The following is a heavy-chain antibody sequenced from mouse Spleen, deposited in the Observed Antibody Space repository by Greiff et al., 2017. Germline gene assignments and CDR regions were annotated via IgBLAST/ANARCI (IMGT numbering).Heavy chain of an antibody. CDR3: ATGVYDGYYFDY. J-gene: IGHJ2*01. V-gene: IGHV1S29*02. Sequence: VQLKQSGPELVKPGASVKISCKASGYTFTDYNMHWVKQSHGKSLEWIGYIYPYNGGTGYNQKFKSKATLTVDNSSSTAYMELRSLTSEDSAVYYCATGVYDGYYFDYWGQGTTLTVSS. D-gene: IGHD2-3*01. CDR2: IYPYNGGT. CDR1: GYTFTDYN.